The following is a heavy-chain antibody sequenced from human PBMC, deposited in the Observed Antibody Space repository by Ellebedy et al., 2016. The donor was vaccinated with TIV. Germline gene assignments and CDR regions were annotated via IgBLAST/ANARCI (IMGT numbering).Heavy chain of an antibody. D-gene: IGHD6-19*01. V-gene: IGHV3-23*01. CDR3: AKHRGGSGWNYYYGMDV. CDR2: ISGSGGST. J-gene: IGHJ6*02. CDR1: GFTFSSYA. Sequence: GGSLRLXXAASGFTFSSYAMSWVRQAPGKGLEWVSAISGSGGSTYYADSVKGRFTISRDNSKNTLYLQMNSLRAEDTAVYYCAKHRGGSGWNYYYGMDVWGQGTTVTVSS.